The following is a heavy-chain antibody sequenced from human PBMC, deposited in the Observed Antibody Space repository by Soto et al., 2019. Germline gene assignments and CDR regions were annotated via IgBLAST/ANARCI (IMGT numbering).Heavy chain of an antibody. CDR3: ARVSGSYYYGMDV. V-gene: IGHV4-31*03. Sequence: SETLSLTCTVSGGSISSGGYYWSWIRQHPGKGLEWIGEIYHSGSTNYNPSLKSRVTISVDKSKNQFSLKLSSVTAADTAVYYCARVSGSYYYGMDVWGQGTTVTVSS. J-gene: IGHJ6*02. CDR1: GGSISSGGYY. CDR2: IYHSGST.